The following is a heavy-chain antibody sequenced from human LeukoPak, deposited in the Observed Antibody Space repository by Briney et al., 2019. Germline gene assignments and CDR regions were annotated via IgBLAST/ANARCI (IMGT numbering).Heavy chain of an antibody. D-gene: IGHD3-9*01. Sequence: SVKVSCKASGGTFSSYAISWVRQAPGQGLEWMGGIIPIFGTANYAQKFQGRVTITADKSTSTAYMELSSLRSEDTAVYYCARDSRDILTGYSFDYWGQGTLVTVSS. CDR2: IIPIFGTA. CDR3: ARDSRDILTGYSFDY. CDR1: GGTFSSYA. V-gene: IGHV1-69*06. J-gene: IGHJ4*02.